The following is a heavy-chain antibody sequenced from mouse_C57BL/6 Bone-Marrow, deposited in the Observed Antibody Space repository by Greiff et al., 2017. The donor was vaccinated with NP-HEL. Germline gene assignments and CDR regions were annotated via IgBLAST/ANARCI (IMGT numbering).Heavy chain of an antibody. V-gene: IGHV1-64*01. Sequence: QVQLQQPGAELVKPGASVKLSCKASGYTFTSYWMHWVKQRPGQGLEWIGMIHPNSGSTNYNEKFKSKATLTVDQSSSTAYMQLSSLTSEDSAVYYCARCYSNYLYYFDDWGQGTTLTVSS. CDR1: GYTFTSYW. D-gene: IGHD2-5*01. CDR3: ARCYSNYLYYFDD. CDR2: IHPNSGST. J-gene: IGHJ2*01.